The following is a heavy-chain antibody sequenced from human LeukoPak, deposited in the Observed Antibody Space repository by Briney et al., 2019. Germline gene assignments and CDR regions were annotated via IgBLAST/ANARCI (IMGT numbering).Heavy chain of an antibody. D-gene: IGHD3-9*01. J-gene: IGHJ4*02. CDR1: GFTFDDYG. V-gene: IGHV3-20*04. CDR2: INWNGGST. Sequence: GGSLRLSCAASGFTFDDYGMSWVRQAPGKGLEWVAGINWNGGSTGYADSVKGRFTISRDNAKNSLYLQMNSLRAEDKDLYYCDSFRSNYDIWTGNYWGQGPLVTVSS. CDR3: DSFRSNYDIWTGNY.